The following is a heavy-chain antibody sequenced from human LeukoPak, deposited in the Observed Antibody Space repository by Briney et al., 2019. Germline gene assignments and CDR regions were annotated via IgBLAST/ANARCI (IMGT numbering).Heavy chain of an antibody. D-gene: IGHD4-23*01. Sequence: PGGSLRLSCAASGFTFTTYNMNWIRQAPGKGLEWVSYISSSGTIYYADSVKGRFTISRDNAKRSLYLQMNSLRDEDTAVYYCARDSPTTVVAPGYWGQGTLVTVSS. CDR2: ISSSGTI. V-gene: IGHV3-48*02. CDR3: ARDSPTTVVAPGY. J-gene: IGHJ4*02. CDR1: GFTFTTYN.